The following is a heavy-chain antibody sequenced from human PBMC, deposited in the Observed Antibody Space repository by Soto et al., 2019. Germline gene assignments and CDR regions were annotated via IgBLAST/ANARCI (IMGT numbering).Heavy chain of an antibody. Sequence: PVGSLRLSCAASGFTFSNAWMSWVRQAPGKGLEWVGRIKSKTDGGTTDYAAPVKGRFTISRDDSKNTLYLQMNSLKTEDTAVYYCTTEGVPAAIDYYYGMDVWGQGTTVTVSS. CDR2: IKSKTDGGTT. J-gene: IGHJ6*02. V-gene: IGHV3-15*01. CDR1: GFTFSNAW. CDR3: TTEGVPAAIDYYYGMDV. D-gene: IGHD2-2*02.